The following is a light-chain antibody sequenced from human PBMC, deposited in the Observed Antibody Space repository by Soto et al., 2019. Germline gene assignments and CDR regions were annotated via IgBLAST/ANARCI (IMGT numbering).Light chain of an antibody. Sequence: IQLTQSPSSLSASVGDRVTITCRASQGINSYLAWYQQNPGKAPELLIYAASTLHSGVPSRFSGGGSGTDFTLTISSLQPEDFATYYCQQLYSYPLTVGGGTKVDIK. CDR2: AAS. CDR1: QGINSY. CDR3: QQLYSYPLT. J-gene: IGKJ4*01. V-gene: IGKV1-9*01.